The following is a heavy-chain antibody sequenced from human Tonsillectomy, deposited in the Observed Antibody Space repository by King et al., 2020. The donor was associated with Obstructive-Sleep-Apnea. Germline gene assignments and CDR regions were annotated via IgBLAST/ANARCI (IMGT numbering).Heavy chain of an antibody. Sequence: QVQLVESGGGVVQPGGSLRLSCAASGFTFSNYAMHWVRQAPGKGLEWVAVISYDGSNKYYGDSVKGRFTISRDNSKNTLYLQMNSLRAEDTAMYYCARDGVTVRAPYYYGLDVWGQGTTVTVSS. V-gene: IGHV3-30*04. CDR3: ARDGVTVRAPYYYGLDV. CDR1: GFTFSNYA. CDR2: ISYDGSNK. J-gene: IGHJ6*02. D-gene: IGHD4-11*01.